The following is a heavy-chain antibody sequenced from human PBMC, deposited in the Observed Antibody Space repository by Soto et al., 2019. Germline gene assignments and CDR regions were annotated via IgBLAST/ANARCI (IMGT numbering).Heavy chain of an antibody. CDR2: IFTNGEK. J-gene: IGHJ5*02. CDR1: GFSLSNARMG. Sequence: QVTLKESGPVLVKPTESLTLTCTVSGFSLSNARMGVSWIRQPPGKDLKWLAHIFTNGEKSYSRYLKIRLNISKDTSKSQVVLTMTNMDPVDTATYYCARISLVDTAMVELWFDPWGQGTLVTVSS. V-gene: IGHV2-26*01. D-gene: IGHD5-18*01. CDR3: ARISLVDTAMVELWFDP.